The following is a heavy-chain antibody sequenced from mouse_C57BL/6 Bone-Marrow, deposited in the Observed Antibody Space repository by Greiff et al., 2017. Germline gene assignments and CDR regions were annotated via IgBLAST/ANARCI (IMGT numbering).Heavy chain of an antibody. D-gene: IGHD1-2*01. CDR1: GYTFTNYW. CDR2: IYPGGGYT. Sequence: QVQLQQSGAELVRPGTSVKMSCKASGYTFTNYWIGWAKQRPGHGLEWIGVIYPGGGYTNYNEKFKGKATLTADKSSSTAYMQFSSLTSEDSALYYCARTTTADDFGYGGRGTTLPVSA. CDR3: ARTTTADDFGY. V-gene: IGHV1-63*01. J-gene: IGHJ2*01.